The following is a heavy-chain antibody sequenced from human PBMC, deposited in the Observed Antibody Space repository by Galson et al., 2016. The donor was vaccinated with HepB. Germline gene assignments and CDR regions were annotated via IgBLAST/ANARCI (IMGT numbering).Heavy chain of an antibody. J-gene: IGHJ4*02. CDR2: VFYDERT. V-gene: IGHV4-61*01. Sequence: SETLSLTCSVSGASVSSPTSFWTWIRQPPGKGLEWFGFVFYDERTAYDPSFKSRVTISLDTSNNQFSLKLTSVTTADTAVYYCAKIGRGGDSWGPGALVAVSS. CDR1: GASVSSPTSF. D-gene: IGHD3-10*01. CDR3: AKIGRGGDS.